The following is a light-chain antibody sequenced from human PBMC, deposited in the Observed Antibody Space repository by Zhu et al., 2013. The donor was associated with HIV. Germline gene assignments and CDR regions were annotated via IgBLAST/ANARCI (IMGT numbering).Light chain of an antibody. V-gene: IGKV3-20*01. Sequence: TQSPATLSLFPGERATLSCTASQSVGTYLAWYQQKFGQAPRLLIYDASNRAAGIPVRFSGSGSGTDFILTISRLEPEDFAVYYCQQYGSSPITFGQGTRLEIK. J-gene: IGKJ5*01. CDR2: DAS. CDR1: QSVGTY. CDR3: QQYGSSPIT.